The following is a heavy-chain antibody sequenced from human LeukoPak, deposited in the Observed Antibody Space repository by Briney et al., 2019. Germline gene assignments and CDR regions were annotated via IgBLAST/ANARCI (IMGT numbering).Heavy chain of an antibody. V-gene: IGHV3-33*01. Sequence: PGGSLRLSCAASGFTFSSYGMHWVRQAPGKGLEWVAVIWYDGSNKYYADSVKGRFAISRDNAKNSLYLQMNSLRAEDTAVYYCARVAFCSSTSCYGSFYYYYYGMDVWGQGTTVTVSS. D-gene: IGHD2-2*01. J-gene: IGHJ6*02. CDR3: ARVAFCSSTSCYGSFYYYYYGMDV. CDR1: GFTFSSYG. CDR2: IWYDGSNK.